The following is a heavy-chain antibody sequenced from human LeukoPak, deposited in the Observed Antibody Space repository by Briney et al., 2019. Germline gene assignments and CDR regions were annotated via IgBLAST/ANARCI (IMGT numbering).Heavy chain of an antibody. J-gene: IGHJ4*02. V-gene: IGHV3-30*18. Sequence: GGSLRLSCAASGFTFSSYGIHWVRQAPGKGLDWLAVISYDGSKEYYADSVKGRFTISRDNSKNTLSLQMNNLRAEDTAVYYCAKGSGYDFGLDYWGQGTLVTVSS. CDR2: ISYDGSKE. CDR1: GFTFSSYG. D-gene: IGHD5-12*01. CDR3: AKGSGYDFGLDY.